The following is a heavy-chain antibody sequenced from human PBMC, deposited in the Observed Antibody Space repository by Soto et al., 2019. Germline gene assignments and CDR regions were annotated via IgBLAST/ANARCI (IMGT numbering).Heavy chain of an antibody. CDR2: VYHSGST. J-gene: IGHJ4*02. CDR1: GGSISSGGYY. CDR3: ASLSAGYYYDSSGYYFDY. D-gene: IGHD3-22*01. V-gene: IGHV4-31*03. Sequence: QVQLLESGPGLVKPSQTLSLTCTVSGGSISSGGYYWSWVRPHPGKGLEWIGYVYHSGSTYNNPSLKSRVTISVDTSKNQFSLKLSSVTAADTAVYYCASLSAGYYYDSSGYYFDYWGQGTLVTVSS.